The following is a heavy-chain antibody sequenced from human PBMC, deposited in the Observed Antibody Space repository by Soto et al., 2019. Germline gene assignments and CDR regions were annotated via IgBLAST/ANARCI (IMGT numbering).Heavy chain of an antibody. J-gene: IGHJ4*02. CDR2: IYYSGST. CDR1: GGSISRGGYY. CDR3: ARGRSSGWFYFDY. D-gene: IGHD6-19*01. V-gene: IGHV4-31*03. Sequence: SETLSLTCTVSGGSISRGGYYWSWIRQHPGKGLEWIGYIYYSGSTYYNPSLKSRVTISVDTSKNQFSLKLSSVTAADTAVYYCARGRSSGWFYFDYWGQGTLVNVSS.